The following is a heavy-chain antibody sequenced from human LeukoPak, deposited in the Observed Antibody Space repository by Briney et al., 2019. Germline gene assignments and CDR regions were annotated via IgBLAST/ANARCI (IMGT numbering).Heavy chain of an antibody. V-gene: IGHV3-15*01. J-gene: IGHJ5*02. CDR1: GFTFNNAW. CDR3: TSHAAFDP. CDR2: IKSKNVGGTT. Sequence: GGSLRLSCAASGFTFNNAWMNWVRQAPGRGLEWVGRIKSKNVGGTTDYAAPVKGRFTISRDDSKNTVYLQMNSLKIEDTAVYYCTSHAAFDPWGQGTLVTVSS.